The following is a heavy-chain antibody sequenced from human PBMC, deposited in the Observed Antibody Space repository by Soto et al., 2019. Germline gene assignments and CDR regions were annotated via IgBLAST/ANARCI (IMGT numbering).Heavy chain of an antibody. CDR3: ARIVFHYYDFWSGYSEPRYYFDY. J-gene: IGHJ4*02. CDR1: GFSLSTSGMC. V-gene: IGHV2-70*01. Sequence: GSGPTLVNPTQTLTLTCTFSGFSLSTSGMCVSWIRQPPGKALEWLALIDWDDDKYYSTSLKTRLTISKDTSKNQVVLTMTNMDPVDTATYYCARIVFHYYDFWSGYSEPRYYFDYWGQGTLVTVSS. CDR2: IDWDDDK. D-gene: IGHD3-3*01.